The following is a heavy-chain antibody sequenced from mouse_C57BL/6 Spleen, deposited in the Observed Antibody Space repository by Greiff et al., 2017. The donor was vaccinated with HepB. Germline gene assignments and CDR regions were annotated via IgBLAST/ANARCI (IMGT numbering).Heavy chain of an antibody. CDR3: ARGEGSTYFDY. CDR1: GYTFTSYW. Sequence: VQGVESGAELVKPGASVKLSCKASGYTFTSYWMHWVKQRPGQGLEWIGIIHPNSGSTNYNEKFKSKATLTVDKSSSTAYMQLSSLTSEDSAVYYCARGEGSTYFDYWGQGTTLTVSS. V-gene: IGHV1-64*01. D-gene: IGHD1-1*01. J-gene: IGHJ2*01. CDR2: IHPNSGST.